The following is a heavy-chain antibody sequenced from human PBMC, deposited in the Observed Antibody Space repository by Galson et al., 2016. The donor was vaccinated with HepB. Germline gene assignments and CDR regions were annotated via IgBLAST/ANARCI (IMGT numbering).Heavy chain of an antibody. CDR1: GFTFSSHA. J-gene: IGHJ4*02. V-gene: IGHV3-23*01. CDR3: AKDLSRRSGGLVMVWGLLDD. D-gene: IGHD3-10*01. CDR2: INGAGGNT. Sequence: SLRLSCAASGFTFSSHAMSLVRQAPGKGLEWVAAINGAGGNTFYADSVRGRFTVSRDNSKNTLYLQMNSLKAEDTALYYCAKDLSRRSGGLVMVWGLLDDWGQGTLVTVSS.